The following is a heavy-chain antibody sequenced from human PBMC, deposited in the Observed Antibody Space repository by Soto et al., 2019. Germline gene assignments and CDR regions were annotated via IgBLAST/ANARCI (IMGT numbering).Heavy chain of an antibody. Sequence: PSETLSLTCAVSGGSISSGGYSWSWIRQPPGKGLEWIGYMYHSGSTYYNPSLKSRVTISIDRSKNQVFLTMTNMDPVDTATYYCAHIGPGDHSHFLTGYAADYWGQGTLVTVSS. J-gene: IGHJ4*02. D-gene: IGHD3-9*01. CDR2: MYHSGST. CDR3: AHIGPGDHSHFLTGYAADY. CDR1: GGSISSGGYS. V-gene: IGHV4-30-2*02.